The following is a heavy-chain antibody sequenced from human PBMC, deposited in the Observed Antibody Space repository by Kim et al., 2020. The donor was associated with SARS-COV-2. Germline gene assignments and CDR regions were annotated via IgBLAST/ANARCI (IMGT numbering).Heavy chain of an antibody. J-gene: IGHJ4*02. V-gene: IGHV4-39*01. D-gene: IGHD2-21*02. Sequence: PPLNGRLTISVDTSKTQFSLRLSSVTAADTAMYYCARPGGTAGWYYFDFWGQGTLVTVSS. CDR3: ARPGGTAGWYYFDF.